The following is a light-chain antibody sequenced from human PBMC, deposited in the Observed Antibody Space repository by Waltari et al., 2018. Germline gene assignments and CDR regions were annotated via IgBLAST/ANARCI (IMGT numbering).Light chain of an antibody. CDR3: QSLDTSDHWV. J-gene: IGLJ3*02. CDR2: ADS. CDR1: ALTKKY. Sequence: SYELTQPPSVSVSPGQTARITCSGDALTKKYAYWYQQKSGQAPVMVIYADSKRLSGIPERFSASSSGTMATLTITGAQVEDEADYYCQSLDTSDHWVVGGGTKLTVL. V-gene: IGLV3-10*01.